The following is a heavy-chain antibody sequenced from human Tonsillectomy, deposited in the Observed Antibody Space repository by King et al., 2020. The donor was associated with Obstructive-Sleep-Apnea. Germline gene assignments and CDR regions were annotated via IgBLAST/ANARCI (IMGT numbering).Heavy chain of an antibody. CDR2: MNPNSGDT. Sequence: VQLVESGAEVKKPGASMKVSCKASGYTFTSYDINWVRQATGQGLEWMGWMNPNSGDTVSTQKFQGRVTMTRNISIDTAYVELSSLKSEDTAGYFCARGRLVFYAMDVWGQGTTVTVSS. J-gene: IGHJ6*02. V-gene: IGHV1-8*01. CDR3: ARGRLVFYAMDV. CDR1: GYTFTSYD. D-gene: IGHD5/OR15-5a*01.